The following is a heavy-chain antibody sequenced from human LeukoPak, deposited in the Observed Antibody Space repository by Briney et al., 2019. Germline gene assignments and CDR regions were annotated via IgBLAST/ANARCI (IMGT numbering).Heavy chain of an antibody. CDR3: AKDQYDYVRGEFDY. CDR1: GFTFSSYD. D-gene: IGHD3-16*01. J-gene: IGHJ4*02. V-gene: IGHV3-30*18. CDR2: ISYDGNDK. Sequence: HPGGSLRLSCAASGFTFSSYDMHWVRQAPGKGLEWVAVISYDGNDKHYADSVKGRFTISRDNSKNTLHLQMNSLRVEDTAVYYCAKDQYDYVRGEFDYWGQGTLVTVSS.